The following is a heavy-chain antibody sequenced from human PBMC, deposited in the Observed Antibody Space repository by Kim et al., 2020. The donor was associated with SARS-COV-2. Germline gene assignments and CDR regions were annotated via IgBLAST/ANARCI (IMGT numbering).Heavy chain of an antibody. CDR1: GGSFSGYY. V-gene: IGHV4-34*01. CDR3: ARGSSGYYCDY. D-gene: IGHD3-22*01. Sequence: SETLSLTCAVYGGSFSGYYWSWIRQPPGKGLEWIGEINHSGSTNYNPSLKSRVTISVDTSKNQFSLKLSSVTAADTAVYYCARGSSGYYCDYWGQGTLVT. J-gene: IGHJ4*02. CDR2: INHSGST.